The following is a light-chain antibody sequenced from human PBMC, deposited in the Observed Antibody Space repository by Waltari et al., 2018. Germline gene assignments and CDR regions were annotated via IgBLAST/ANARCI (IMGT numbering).Light chain of an antibody. CDR2: KDS. CDR3: YSAADNNLGV. CDR1: VLAKKY. V-gene: IGLV3-27*01. J-gene: IGLJ3*02. Sequence: SYELTQPSSVSVSPGQTARITCSGDVLAKKYARWFQQKPGQAPVLVIYKDSERPSGIPERSSGYSSGTTVTLTISGAQVEDEADYYCYSAADNNLGVFGGGTKLTVL.